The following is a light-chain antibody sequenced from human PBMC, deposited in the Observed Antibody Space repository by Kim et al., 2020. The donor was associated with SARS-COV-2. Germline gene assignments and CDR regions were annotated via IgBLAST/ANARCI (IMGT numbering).Light chain of an antibody. V-gene: IGLV2-23*01. CDR2: EAS. J-gene: IGLJ2*01. CDR1: SSDVGSYNL. Sequence: GQSITISCTGSSSDVGSYNLVSWYQQHPGEAPKLMVYEASKRPSGVSDRFSASKSGNTASLTVSGLQAEDEADYYCCSYVGNGGDVFGGGTQLTVL. CDR3: CSYVGNGGDV.